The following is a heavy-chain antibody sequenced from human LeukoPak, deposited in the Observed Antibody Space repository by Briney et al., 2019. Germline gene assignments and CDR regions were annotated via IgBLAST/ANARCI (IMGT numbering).Heavy chain of an antibody. V-gene: IGHV5-51*01. D-gene: IGHD2-21*02. Sequence: GESLKISCHGSGYRFTSYWIGWVRQMPGKGLEWMGMIYPGDSDTRYSPSFQGHVTISANKSISTAYLQWNSLKASDTAMYYCARHISDCGGDCPFDYWGQGTLVTVSS. J-gene: IGHJ4*02. CDR3: ARHISDCGGDCPFDY. CDR2: IYPGDSDT. CDR1: GYRFTSYW.